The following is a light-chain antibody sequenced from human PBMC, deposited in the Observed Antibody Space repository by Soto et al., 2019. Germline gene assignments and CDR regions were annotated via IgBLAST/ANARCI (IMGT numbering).Light chain of an antibody. Sequence: DIQMTQSPSTLSASVGDRVTITCRASQSISFWLAWYQQKPGKAPKLLIYAASTLQSGVPSRFSGSGSGTDFTLTISCLQSEDFATYYCQQYYSYPITFGQGTRLEIK. CDR2: AAS. V-gene: IGKV1-5*01. CDR3: QQYYSYPIT. CDR1: QSISFW. J-gene: IGKJ5*01.